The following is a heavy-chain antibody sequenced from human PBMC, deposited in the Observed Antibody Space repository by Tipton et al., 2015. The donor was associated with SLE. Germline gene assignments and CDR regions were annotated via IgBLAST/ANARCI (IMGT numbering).Heavy chain of an antibody. J-gene: IGHJ6*03. D-gene: IGHD2-2*01. CDR1: GGSISSYY. CDR3: AREVVLPAALMSYYYMDV. V-gene: IGHV4-59*01. CDR2: IYYSGST. Sequence: GLVKPSETLSLTCTVSGGSISSYYWSWIRQPPGKGLEWIGYIYYSGSTNYNPSLKSRVTISIDTSKNQFSLNLSSVTAADTAGYFCAREVVLPAALMSYYYMDVWGKGTTVTVSS.